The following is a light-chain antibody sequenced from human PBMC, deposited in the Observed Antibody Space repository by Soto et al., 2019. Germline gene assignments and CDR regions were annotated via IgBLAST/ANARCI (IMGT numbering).Light chain of an antibody. CDR2: LCS. V-gene: IGKV2-28*01. CDR3: IQALQTPFT. CDR1: QSLLHSSGRYY. J-gene: IGKJ4*01. Sequence: DIVMTQSPLSLPVTPGEPASISCRSSQSLLHSSGRYYLDWYLQKPGQSPQLLIYLCSHRASGVPDRFSGSGSGTDFTLTISRVAAEDVGIYYCIQALQTPFTFGGGTRVEIK.